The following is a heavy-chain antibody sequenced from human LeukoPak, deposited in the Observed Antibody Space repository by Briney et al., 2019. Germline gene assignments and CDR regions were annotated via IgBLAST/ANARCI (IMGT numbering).Heavy chain of an antibody. J-gene: IGHJ4*02. V-gene: IGHV1-46*01. CDR3: ARGERDFDY. CDR1: GYTFTSYY. CDR2: INPSGGST. Sequence: ASVKVSCKASGYTFTSYYIHWVRQAPGQGLQWMGIINPSGGSTSYAQDAQKFQGRVTMTSDTSTSTVYMELSSLRSEDTAVYYGARGERDFDYWGQGTLVTVSS. D-gene: IGHD5-24*01.